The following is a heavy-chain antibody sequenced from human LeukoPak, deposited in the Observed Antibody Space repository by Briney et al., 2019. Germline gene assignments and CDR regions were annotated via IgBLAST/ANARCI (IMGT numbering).Heavy chain of an antibody. CDR1: GGSITSYY. CDR2: IYYSGTT. Sequence: SETLSLTCTVSGGSITSYYWTWIRQPPGKGLEWIGYIYYSGTTNYNPSLKSRVTISVDTSKNQFSLNLSSVTAADTAVYYCARHGTARQGFVYWGQGTLVTVSS. CDR3: ARHGTARQGFVY. D-gene: IGHD1/OR15-1a*01. V-gene: IGHV4-59*08. J-gene: IGHJ4*02.